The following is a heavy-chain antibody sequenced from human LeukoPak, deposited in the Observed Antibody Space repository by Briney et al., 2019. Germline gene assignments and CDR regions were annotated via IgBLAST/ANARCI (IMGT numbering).Heavy chain of an antibody. CDR2: VFHTGHT. D-gene: IGHD3-16*01. J-gene: IGHJ5*02. Sequence: EPSETLSLTCTVSGDSITNYYWSWIRQPPGKGLEWIGYVFHTGHTSYNPSLKSRVDISIDTSLNQFSLRLSYVTAADTAVYYCTSHRFGSARFAPWGQGALVTVSS. CDR3: TSHRFGSARFAP. CDR1: GDSITNYY. V-gene: IGHV4-59*08.